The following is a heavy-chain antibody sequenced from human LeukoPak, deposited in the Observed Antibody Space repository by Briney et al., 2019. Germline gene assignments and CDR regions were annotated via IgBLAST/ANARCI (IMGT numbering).Heavy chain of an antibody. CDR3: ARGHYGLDI. Sequence: GGSLRLSCAASGFTFSDYYMSWLRQAPGRGLEWDSYISPSDTSIYYADSVKGRFTISRDNAKNSLYLQMNSLRAEDTAVYYCARGHYGLDIWGQGTMVTVSS. V-gene: IGHV3-11*01. J-gene: IGHJ3*02. CDR1: GFTFSDYY. CDR2: ISPSDTSI.